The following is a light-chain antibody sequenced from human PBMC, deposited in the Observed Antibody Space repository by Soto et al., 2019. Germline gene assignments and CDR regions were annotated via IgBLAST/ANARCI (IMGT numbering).Light chain of an antibody. Sequence: QSALTQPPSVSGAPGQRVTISCTGSSSNIGAGYVVHWYQQLPGTDPKLLIYGNSNRPSGVPDRFSGSKSGTSASLSITGLQAEDEADYYCQSYDSSLSGWVFGGGTKLTVL. CDR1: SSNIGAGYV. CDR2: GNS. J-gene: IGLJ3*02. V-gene: IGLV1-40*01. CDR3: QSYDSSLSGWV.